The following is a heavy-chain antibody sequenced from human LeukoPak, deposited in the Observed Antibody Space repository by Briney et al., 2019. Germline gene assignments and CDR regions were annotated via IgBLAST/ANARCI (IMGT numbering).Heavy chain of an antibody. J-gene: IGHJ4*02. D-gene: IGHD5-18*01. CDR2: INQDGSEK. Sequence: AGGSLRLSCAASGFTFTTYWMTWVRQAPGKGLEWVANINQDGSEKYYVDSVKGRFTISRDNAKNSLYLQMNSLRAEDTAFYYCARDLRTGYTYGYPLDYWGQGTLVTVSS. CDR3: ARDLRTGYTYGYPLDY. V-gene: IGHV3-7*01. CDR1: GFTFTTYW.